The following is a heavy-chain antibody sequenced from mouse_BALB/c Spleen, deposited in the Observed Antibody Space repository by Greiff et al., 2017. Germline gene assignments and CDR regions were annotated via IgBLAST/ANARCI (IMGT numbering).Heavy chain of an antibody. V-gene: IGHV5-17*02. J-gene: IGHJ3*01. CDR1: GFTFSSFG. CDR2: ISSGSSTI. D-gene: IGHD2-3*01. CDR3: ARSPDGYYVGWFAY. Sequence: DVMLVESGGGLVQPGGSRKLSCAASGFTFSSFGMHWVRQSPEKGLEWVAYISSGSSTIYYADTVKGRFTISRDNPKNTLFLQMTSLRSEDTAMYYCARSPDGYYVGWFAYWGQGTLVTVSA.